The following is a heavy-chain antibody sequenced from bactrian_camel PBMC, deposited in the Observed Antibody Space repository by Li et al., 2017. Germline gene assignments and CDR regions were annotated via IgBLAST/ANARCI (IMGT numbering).Heavy chain of an antibody. CDR2: IWPGDTRK. J-gene: IGHJ6*01. Sequence: HVQLVESGGGSVQTGESLRLSCAGSGYRYSTATMAWFRQAPGKEREGVAAIWPGDTRKYYADSVKGRFTISQDNANHTLYLQMNSLKPEDTATYYCAADPLRYCRVGTDFGSWGQGTQVTVS. D-gene: IGHD3*01. V-gene: IGHV3S54*01. CDR1: GYRYSTAT. CDR3: AADPLRYCRVGTDFGS.